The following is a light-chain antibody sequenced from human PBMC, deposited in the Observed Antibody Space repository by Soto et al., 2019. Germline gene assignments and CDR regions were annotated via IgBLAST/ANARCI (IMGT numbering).Light chain of an antibody. V-gene: IGKV1-9*01. CDR2: AAS. J-gene: IGKJ4*01. CDR1: QDISSY. CDR3: QQLKSYPLS. Sequence: DIQLTQSPSFLSASVGDRVTLTCRTSQDISSYLAWYQQKPGKAPQLLISAASTLKSGVPSRFSGSGSGTEFTLTISSLQPEDFATYYCQQLKSYPLSFGGGTKVEI.